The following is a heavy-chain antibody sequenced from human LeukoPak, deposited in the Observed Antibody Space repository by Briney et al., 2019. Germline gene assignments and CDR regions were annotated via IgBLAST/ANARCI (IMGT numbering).Heavy chain of an antibody. D-gene: IGHD1-26*01. Sequence: SGMSLRLSCAASGFTFSNYGMHWVRQAPGKGLEWVAVISYDGTNKYYADSVKGRFTISRDNSKNTLYLQMNSLRAEDTAVYYCAKDGVGWELLSTSIGPWGQGTLVTVSS. CDR1: GFTFSNYG. J-gene: IGHJ5*02. CDR2: ISYDGTNK. V-gene: IGHV3-30*18. CDR3: AKDGVGWELLSTSIGP.